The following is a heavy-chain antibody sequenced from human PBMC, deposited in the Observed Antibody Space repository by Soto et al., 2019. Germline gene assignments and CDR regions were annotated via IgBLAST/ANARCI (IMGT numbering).Heavy chain of an antibody. V-gene: IGHV4-39*01. J-gene: IGHJ4*02. Sequence: QLQLQESGPGLVKPSETLSLTCTVSGGSVSSSSYYWGWVRQPPGKGLEWIGSVYYSGSTYYNPSLESRVTISGDKSKNQFSLKLMSVSAADTAVYYCGRLEGLATISYYFDYWGQGALVTVSS. D-gene: IGHD3-9*01. CDR2: VYYSGST. CDR3: GRLEGLATISYYFDY. CDR1: GGSVSSSSYY.